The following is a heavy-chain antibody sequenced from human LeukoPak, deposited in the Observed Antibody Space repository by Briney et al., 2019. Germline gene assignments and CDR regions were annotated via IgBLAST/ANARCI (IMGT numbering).Heavy chain of an antibody. Sequence: GGSLRLSCAASGFTFSSYGMHWVRQAPGKGLEWVAVISYDGSNKYYADSVKGRFTISRDNSKNTLYLQMSSLRAEDTAVYYCAKDRGRYYDSSGYYWGYYFDSWGQGILVTVST. J-gene: IGHJ4*02. CDR2: ISYDGSNK. CDR3: AKDRGRYYDSSGYYWGYYFDS. V-gene: IGHV3-30*18. CDR1: GFTFSSYG. D-gene: IGHD3-22*01.